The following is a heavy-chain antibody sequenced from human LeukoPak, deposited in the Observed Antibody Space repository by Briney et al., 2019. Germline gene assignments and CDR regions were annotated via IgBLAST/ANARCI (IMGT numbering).Heavy chain of an antibody. V-gene: IGHV1-8*01. Sequence: GASVKVSCKAPGYTFASYDINWVRQVTGQGLEWMGWMNPNSANTGYTQKFQGRVTMTRNTSISTAYMELSSLRSEDTAVYYCARCPAYSGSDSVYDYGMDVWGQGTTVTVSS. CDR2: MNPNSANT. J-gene: IGHJ6*02. CDR1: GYTFASYD. CDR3: ARCPAYSGSDSVYDYGMDV. D-gene: IGHD5-12*01.